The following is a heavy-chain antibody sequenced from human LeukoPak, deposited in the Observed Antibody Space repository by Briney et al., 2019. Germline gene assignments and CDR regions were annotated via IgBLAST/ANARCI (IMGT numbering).Heavy chain of an antibody. CDR3: ARSYGSGSYILDY. V-gene: IGHV5-51*01. CDR1: EYSFTNYW. CDR2: IYPGDSDT. D-gene: IGHD3-10*01. Sequence: GESLKISCKGSEYSFTNYWIGWVRQMSGKGLEWMGIIYPGDSDTRYSPSFQGQVTMSVDKSKNTAYLQWNSLKASDTAVYYCARSYGSGSYILDYWGQGTLVTVSS. J-gene: IGHJ4*02.